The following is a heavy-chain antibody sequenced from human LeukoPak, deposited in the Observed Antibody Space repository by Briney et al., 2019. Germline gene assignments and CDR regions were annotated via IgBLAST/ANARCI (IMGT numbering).Heavy chain of an antibody. CDR3: ARGPAAAGTIDAFDI. CDR1: GGSISSYY. D-gene: IGHD6-13*01. Sequence: SETLSLTCTVSGGSISSYYWSWIRQPPGKGLEWIGYIYYSGSTNYNPSLKSRVTISVDTSKNRFSLKLSSVTAADTAVYYCARGPAAAGTIDAFDIWGQGTMVTVSS. CDR2: IYYSGST. J-gene: IGHJ3*02. V-gene: IGHV4-59*01.